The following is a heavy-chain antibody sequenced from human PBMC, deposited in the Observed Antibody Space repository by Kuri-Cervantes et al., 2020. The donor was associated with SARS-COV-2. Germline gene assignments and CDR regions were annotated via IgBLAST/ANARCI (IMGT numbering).Heavy chain of an antibody. V-gene: IGHV3-33*01. CDR2: IWYDGSNK. CDR1: GFTFSSYG. Sequence: GGSLRLSCAASGFTFSSYGMHWVRQAPGKGLEWVAVIWYDGSNKYYADSVKGRFNISRDNSKNSLYLQMNSLRAEDKDVYYCARGRRVYSSSWFLFDYWDQGTLVTVSS. J-gene: IGHJ4*01. CDR3: ARGRRVYSSSWFLFDY. D-gene: IGHD6-13*01.